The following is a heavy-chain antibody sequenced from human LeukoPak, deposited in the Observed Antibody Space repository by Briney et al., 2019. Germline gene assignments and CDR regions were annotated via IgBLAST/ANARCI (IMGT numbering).Heavy chain of an antibody. CDR3: ARDSNY. CDR2: ISSGSSTI. V-gene: IGHV3-48*02. D-gene: IGHD2-2*01. Sequence: GGSLRLSCAASGFTFNTYSMNWVRQAPGKGLEWVSFISSGSSTIYYADSVKGRFTISRDNTKNSLYLQMNSLRDEDTGVYYCARDSNYWGQGTLVTVSS. J-gene: IGHJ4*02. CDR1: GFTFNTYS.